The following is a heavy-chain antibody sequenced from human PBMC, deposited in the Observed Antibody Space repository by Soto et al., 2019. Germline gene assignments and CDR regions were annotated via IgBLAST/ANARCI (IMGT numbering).Heavy chain of an antibody. Sequence: GGSLRLSCAASGFTVSSNYMSWVRQAPGKGLEWVSVIYSGGSTYYADSVKGRFTISRHNSKNTLYLQMNSLRAEHTAVYDCAVGGGISFGETKGDYYYGMDVWGQGTSVTVSS. CDR1: GFTVSSNY. V-gene: IGHV3-53*04. CDR2: IYSGGST. CDR3: AVGGGISFGETKGDYYYGMDV. D-gene: IGHD3-10*01. J-gene: IGHJ6*02.